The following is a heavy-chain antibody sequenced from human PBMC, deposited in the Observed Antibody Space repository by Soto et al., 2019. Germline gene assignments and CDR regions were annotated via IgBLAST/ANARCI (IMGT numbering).Heavy chain of an antibody. CDR1: GFSFNKFG. CDR3: VKERADFVTVPHATSGMDV. V-gene: IGHV3-30*18. J-gene: IGHJ6*02. D-gene: IGHD2-15*01. CDR2: LSYDGNHD. Sequence: QVQLVESGGGVVQPGRSLRLSCTASGFSFNKFGMHWVRQTPGKGLEWVASLSYDGNHDFCADSVTGRLIISRDNSKNTLYLQVNTLTVDDTAVYYCVKERADFVTVPHATSGMDVWGPGTTVTVSS.